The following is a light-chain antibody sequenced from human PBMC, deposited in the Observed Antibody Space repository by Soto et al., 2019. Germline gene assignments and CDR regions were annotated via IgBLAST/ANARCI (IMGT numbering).Light chain of an antibody. CDR2: GAS. V-gene: IGKV3-20*01. CDR1: KSVGGD. Sequence: PGQGASLSCRASKSVGGDLVWYQQHPGQAPRLLIYGASTRAAGIPDRFSGSGSGTDFTLTITRLEPEDSAVYFCQQYTGPPTTFGQGTRLEIK. J-gene: IGKJ5*01. CDR3: QQYTGPPTT.